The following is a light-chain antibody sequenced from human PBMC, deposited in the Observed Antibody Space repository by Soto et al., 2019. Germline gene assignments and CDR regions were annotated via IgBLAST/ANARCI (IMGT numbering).Light chain of an antibody. CDR1: QSIGLA. CDR2: DAS. V-gene: IGKV3-11*01. Sequence: EIVLTQSPATLSLSPGERATLSCRASQSIGLAIAWYQHKPGQAPRLLIFDASQRATGIPARFRGSGSGTDFTLSISSLEPEDFAVYYCQQRTDRPPWTSGQGTKV. J-gene: IGKJ1*01. CDR3: QQRTDRPPWT.